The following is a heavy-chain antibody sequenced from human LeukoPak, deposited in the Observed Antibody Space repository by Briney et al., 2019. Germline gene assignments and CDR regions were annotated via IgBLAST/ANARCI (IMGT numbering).Heavy chain of an antibody. Sequence: SETLSLTCTVSGGSISSYYWSWIRQPPGRGLEWIGYVYYSGNTNYNPSLKSRVTLSIDTSKNQFSLNLHSVTAADTAVYYCARHGDGCNYPLYFDSWGQGTLVTVSS. CDR1: GGSISSYY. CDR3: ARHGDGCNYPLYFDS. J-gene: IGHJ4*02. V-gene: IGHV4-59*08. D-gene: IGHD5-24*01. CDR2: VYYSGNT.